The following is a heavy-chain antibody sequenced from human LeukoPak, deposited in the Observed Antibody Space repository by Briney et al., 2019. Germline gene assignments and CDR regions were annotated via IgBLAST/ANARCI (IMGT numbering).Heavy chain of an antibody. J-gene: IGHJ6*03. CDR3: ARGYCSGGSCYSLHYYYYMDV. CDR1: GGSFSGYY. D-gene: IGHD2-15*01. CDR2: INHRGST. V-gene: IGHV4-34*01. Sequence: PSETLSLTCAVYGGSFSGYYWSWIRQPPGKGLEWIGEINHRGSTNYHPSLKSRVTISVDTSKNQFSLKLNSVTAADTAVYYCARGYCSGGSCYSLHYYYYMDVWGKGTTVTVSS.